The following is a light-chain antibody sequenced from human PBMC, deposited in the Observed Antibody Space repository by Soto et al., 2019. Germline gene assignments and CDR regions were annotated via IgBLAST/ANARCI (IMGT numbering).Light chain of an antibody. CDR1: QSVLYSSNNKNY. CDR2: WAS. Sequence: IVMTQSPDSLAVSVGERATINCKSSQSVLYSSNNKNYLAWYQQKAGQPPKVLIYWASTRESGVPDRFSGSGSGTDFTLTISSLQAEDVAVYYCQQYYSTPPTFGQGTKLEIK. V-gene: IGKV4-1*01. CDR3: QQYYSTPPT. J-gene: IGKJ2*01.